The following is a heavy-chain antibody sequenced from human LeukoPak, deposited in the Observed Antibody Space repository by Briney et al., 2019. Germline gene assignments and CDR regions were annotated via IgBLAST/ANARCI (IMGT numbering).Heavy chain of an antibody. CDR2: IWGSCCRT. J-gene: IGHJ4*02. V-gene: IGHV3-23*01. Sequence: GRSLRLSCAACGFSFSGYAMGWVRQAPGKGVEWVYFIWGSCCRTYYADSMKGRFTISRYNSKTTLSLQVDSLRAEDTAVYYCATAKQYGSGWSYYFDYWGQGTLVTVSS. D-gene: IGHD6-19*01. CDR1: GFSFSGYA. CDR3: ATAKQYGSGWSYYFDY.